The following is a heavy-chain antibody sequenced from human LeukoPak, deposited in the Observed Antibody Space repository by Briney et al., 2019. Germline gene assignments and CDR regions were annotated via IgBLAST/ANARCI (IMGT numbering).Heavy chain of an antibody. D-gene: IGHD2-15*01. CDR1: GIPFSSYS. CDR3: ASKPNCSGGSCYSV. Sequence: PGGSLRLSCAVSGIPFSSYSMNWIRQAPGKGLEWVSSISSSSSYIYYADSVKGRFTISRDNAKNSLYLQMNSLRAEDTAVYYCASKPNCSGGSCYSVWGQGTLVTVSS. V-gene: IGHV3-21*01. CDR2: ISSSSSYI. J-gene: IGHJ4*02.